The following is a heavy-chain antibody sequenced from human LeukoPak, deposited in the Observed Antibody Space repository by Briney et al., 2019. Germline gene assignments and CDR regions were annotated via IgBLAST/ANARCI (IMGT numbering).Heavy chain of an antibody. CDR1: GFTLSDYW. V-gene: IGHV3-74*01. Sequence: CPRLSCAASGFTLSDYWMNWVRQAPGKGPVWVSHISPDGRNIAYADSVTGRFTISRDSAKNTLYLQMNSLRVGDTAVYYCVRDGGGTPPYDCWGQGTLVIVSS. J-gene: IGHJ4*02. CDR3: VRDGGGTPPYDC. D-gene: IGHD1-7*01. CDR2: ISPDGRNI.